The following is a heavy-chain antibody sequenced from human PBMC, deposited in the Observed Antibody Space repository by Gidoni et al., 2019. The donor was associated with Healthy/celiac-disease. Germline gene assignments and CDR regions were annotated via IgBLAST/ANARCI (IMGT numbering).Heavy chain of an antibody. V-gene: IGHV3-30*03. CDR1: GFTFSSYG. Sequence: VPLVESGVCVVPPGRSLRHSCSASGFTFSSYGMHWVRQAPGKGLEWVAVRSYDGSNKYYADSVKGRFTISRDNSKNTLYLQMNSLRAEDTAVYYCAGIAAAGKPDYWGQGTLVTVSS. CDR2: RSYDGSNK. CDR3: AGIAAAGKPDY. J-gene: IGHJ4*02. D-gene: IGHD6-13*01.